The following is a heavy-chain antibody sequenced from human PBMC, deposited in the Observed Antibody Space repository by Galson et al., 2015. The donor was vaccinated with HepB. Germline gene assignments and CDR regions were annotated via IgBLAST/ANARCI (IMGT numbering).Heavy chain of an antibody. CDR2: ISAYNGNT. CDR3: ARHDGGRYCSGGSCYFGY. Sequence: SVKVSCKASGYTFTSYGISWVRQAPGQGLEWMGWISAYNGNTNYAQKLQGRVTMTTDTSTSTAYMELRSLRSDDTAMYYCARHDGGRYCSGGSCYFGYWGQGTLVTVSS. V-gene: IGHV1-18*01. CDR1: GYTFTSYG. J-gene: IGHJ4*02. D-gene: IGHD2-15*01.